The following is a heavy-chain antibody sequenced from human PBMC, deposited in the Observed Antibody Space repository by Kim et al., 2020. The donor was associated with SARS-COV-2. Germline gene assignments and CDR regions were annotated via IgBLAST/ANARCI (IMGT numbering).Heavy chain of an antibody. CDR1: GFTFDDYA. J-gene: IGHJ5*02. CDR2: ISWNSGSI. CDR3: AKGSNSGSYWGFGWFDP. D-gene: IGHD1-26*01. V-gene: IGHV3-9*01. Sequence: GGSLRLSCAASGFTFDDYAMHWVRQAPGKGLEWVSGISWNSGSICYADSVKGRFTISRDNAKNSLYLQMNSLRAEDTALYYCAKGSNSGSYWGFGWFDPWGQGTLVTVSS.